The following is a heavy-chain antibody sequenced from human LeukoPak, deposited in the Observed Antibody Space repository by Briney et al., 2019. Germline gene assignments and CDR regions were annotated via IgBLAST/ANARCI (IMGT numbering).Heavy chain of an antibody. Sequence: GGSLRLSCAASVFTFSNYAMSWVRQAPGKGLEWVSAVSGRDTSTYYTDSVKGRFTISRDNSKNTLYLQMNSLSAEDTAIYYCAKWGDYDVLTGYYDSDYWGQGTLVTVSS. CDR1: VFTFSNYA. CDR2: VSGRDTST. CDR3: AKWGDYDVLTGYYDSDY. D-gene: IGHD3-9*01. V-gene: IGHV3-23*01. J-gene: IGHJ4*02.